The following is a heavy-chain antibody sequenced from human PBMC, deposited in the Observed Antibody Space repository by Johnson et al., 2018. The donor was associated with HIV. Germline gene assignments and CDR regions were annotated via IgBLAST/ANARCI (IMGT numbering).Heavy chain of an antibody. V-gene: IGHV3-11*04. CDR3: ATRGTFWSGYYDAFDI. CDR2: ISSSGNPI. CDR1: GFIFSDYY. D-gene: IGHD3-3*01. J-gene: IGHJ3*02. Sequence: QVQLVESGGGLVQPGRSLRLSCAASGFIFSDYYMSWIRQAPGKGLEWVSYISSSGNPIYYADSVKGRFTISRDNAKNSLYLQMNSLRAEDTAVYYCATRGTFWSGYYDAFDIWGQGTMVTVSS.